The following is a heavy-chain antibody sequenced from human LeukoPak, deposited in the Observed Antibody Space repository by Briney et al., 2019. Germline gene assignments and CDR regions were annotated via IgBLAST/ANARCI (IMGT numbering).Heavy chain of an antibody. V-gene: IGHV3-21*01. Sequence: PGGSLRLSCAASGFTFSSYSMNWVRQAPGKGLEWVSSISSSSSYIYYADSVKGRFTISRDNAKNSLYLQMNSLRAEDTAVYYCARDSPFANYYDSSGQGFDYWGQGTLVTVSS. CDR1: GFTFSSYS. J-gene: IGHJ4*02. CDR3: ARDSPFANYYDSSGQGFDY. CDR2: ISSSSSYI. D-gene: IGHD3-22*01.